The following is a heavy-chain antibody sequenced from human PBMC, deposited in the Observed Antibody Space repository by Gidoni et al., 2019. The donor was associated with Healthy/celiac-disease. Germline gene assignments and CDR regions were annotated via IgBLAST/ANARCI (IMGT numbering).Heavy chain of an antibody. CDR3: ARLYSGYGFFDY. D-gene: IGHD5-12*01. V-gene: IGHV4-39*01. CDR2: IYYSGST. J-gene: IGHJ4*02. Sequence: QLQLQESGPGLVKPSETLSLTCTVSGGSISSSRYYWGWIRQPPGKGLEWIGSIYYSGSTYYNPSLKSRVTISVDTSKNQFSLKLSSVTAADTAVYYCARLYSGYGFFDYWGQGTLVTVSS. CDR1: GGSISSSRYY.